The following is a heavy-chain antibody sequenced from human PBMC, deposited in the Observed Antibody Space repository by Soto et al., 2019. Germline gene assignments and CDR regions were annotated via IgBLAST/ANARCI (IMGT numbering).Heavy chain of an antibody. D-gene: IGHD6-19*01. J-gene: IGHJ4*02. CDR2: IIPIFGTA. V-gene: IGHV1-69*13. Sequence: SVKVSCKASGGTFSSYAISWVRQAPGQGLEWMGGIIPIFGTANYAQKFQGRVTITADESTSTAYMELSSLRSEDTAVYYCAYSSGWRTRPNDYWGQGTLVTVSS. CDR3: AYSSGWRTRPNDY. CDR1: GGTFSSYA.